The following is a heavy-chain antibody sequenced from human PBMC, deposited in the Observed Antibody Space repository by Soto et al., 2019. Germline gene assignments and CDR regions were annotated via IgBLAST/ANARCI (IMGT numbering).Heavy chain of an antibody. V-gene: IGHV1-69*13. CDR1: GGTFSSYA. D-gene: IGHD3-22*01. J-gene: IGHJ6*02. CDR3: ARDYYDSSGYLQPYYYYGMDV. CDR2: IIPIFGTA. Sequence: SVKVSCKASGGTFSSYAISWVRQAPGQGLEWMGGIIPIFGTANYAQKFQGRVTITADESTSTAYMELSSLRSEDTAVYYCARDYYDSSGYLQPYYYYGMDVWGQGTTVTVSS.